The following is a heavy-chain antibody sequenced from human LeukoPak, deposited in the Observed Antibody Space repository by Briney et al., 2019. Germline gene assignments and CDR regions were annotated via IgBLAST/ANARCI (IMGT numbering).Heavy chain of an antibody. V-gene: IGHV1-8*01. Sequence: SVKVSCKASGYTFTSYDINWVRLATGQGLEWMGWMNPNTGNTAYAQKFQGRVTMTRSTSISTAYMEVSSLRSEDTAVYYCARGVVVVPATVGWFGPWGQGTLVTVSS. D-gene: IGHD2-15*01. CDR3: ARGVVVVPATVGWFGP. CDR2: MNPNTGNT. J-gene: IGHJ5*02. CDR1: GYTFTSYD.